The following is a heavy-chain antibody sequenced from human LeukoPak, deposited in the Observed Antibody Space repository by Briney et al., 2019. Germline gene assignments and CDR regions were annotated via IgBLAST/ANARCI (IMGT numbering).Heavy chain of an antibody. V-gene: IGHV3-48*04. CDR2: ISSSGNTI. CDR3: ATDLSY. CDR1: GFTFSNYW. J-gene: IGHJ4*02. Sequence: GGSLRLSCAASGFTFSNYWMNWVRQAPGKGLEWVSYISSSGNTIYYADSVKGRFTISRDNAKSSLYLQMNSLRAEDTALYFCATDLSYWGQGTLVTVSS.